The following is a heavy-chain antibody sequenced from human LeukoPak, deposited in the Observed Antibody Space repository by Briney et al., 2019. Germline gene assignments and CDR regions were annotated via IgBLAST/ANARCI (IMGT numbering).Heavy chain of an antibody. CDR1: GGSISSYY. D-gene: IGHD6-6*01. CDR3: ARGPGGSSSSDFDY. V-gene: IGHV4-59*08. J-gene: IGHJ4*02. CDR2: IYYSGST. Sequence: SETLSLTCTVSGGSISSYYWSWIRQPPGKGLEWIGYIYYSGSTNYNPSLKSRVTISVDTSKNQFSLKLSSVIAADTAVYYCARGPGGSSSSDFDYWGQGTLVTVSS.